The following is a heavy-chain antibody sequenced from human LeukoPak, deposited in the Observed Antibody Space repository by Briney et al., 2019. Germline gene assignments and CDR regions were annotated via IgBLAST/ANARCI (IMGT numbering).Heavy chain of an antibody. Sequence: GASVKVSCKASGGTFSSYAISWVRQAPGQGLEWMGGIIPIFGTANYAQKFQGRVTMTRDMSTSTVYMELSSLRSGDTAVYYCARDPDSSGQYYFDYWGQGTLVTVSS. J-gene: IGHJ4*02. D-gene: IGHD6-19*01. CDR3: ARDPDSSGQYYFDY. CDR1: GGTFSSYA. CDR2: IIPIFGTA. V-gene: IGHV1-69*05.